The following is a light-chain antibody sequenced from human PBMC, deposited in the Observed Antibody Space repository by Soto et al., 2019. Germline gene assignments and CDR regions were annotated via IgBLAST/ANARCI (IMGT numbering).Light chain of an antibody. CDR3: QQYYSYPRT. V-gene: IGKV1-8*01. Sequence: MTQSPATLSVSPGERVTITCRASQSISSWLAWYQQKPGKAPKLLIYAASTLQSGVPARFSGSGSGTDFTLTISCLESEDFAAYYCQQYYSYPRTFGQGTKVDIK. CDR1: QSISSW. CDR2: AAS. J-gene: IGKJ1*01.